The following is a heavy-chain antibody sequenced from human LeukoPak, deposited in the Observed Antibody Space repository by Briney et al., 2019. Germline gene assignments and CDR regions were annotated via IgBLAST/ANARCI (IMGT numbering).Heavy chain of an antibody. D-gene: IGHD3-10*01. CDR2: IYPCDSDT. V-gene: IGHV5-51*01. J-gene: IGHJ4*02. CDR3: ARRAAAGEFDS. CDR1: GYSFTSYW. Sequence: PGESLKISCKGSGYSFTSYWIGWVRQMPGKGREWMGIIYPCDSDTRYSPSFQGQVTISADKSISTAYLQWSSLKASDNAIYYCARRAAAGEFDSWGQGTLVTVSP.